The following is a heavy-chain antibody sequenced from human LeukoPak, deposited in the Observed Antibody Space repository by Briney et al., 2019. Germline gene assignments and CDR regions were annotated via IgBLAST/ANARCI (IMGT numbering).Heavy chain of an antibody. Sequence: PSETLSLTCTLSGGSISTYYWSWIRQPPGKGLEWIGEINHSGSTNYNPSLKSRVTISVDTSKKQFSLKLSSVTAADTAVYYCARGYPAAGFNYWGQGTLVTVSS. D-gene: IGHD6-13*01. CDR3: ARGYPAAGFNY. CDR1: GGSISTYY. J-gene: IGHJ4*02. CDR2: INHSGST. V-gene: IGHV4-34*01.